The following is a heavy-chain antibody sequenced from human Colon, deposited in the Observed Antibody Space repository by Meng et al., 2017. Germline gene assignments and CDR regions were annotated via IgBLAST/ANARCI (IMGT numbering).Heavy chain of an antibody. CDR2: INHSGST. J-gene: IGHJ4*02. CDR1: GGPFSGYY. CDR3: ARSAYYGSGSYRGPSV. D-gene: IGHD3-10*01. V-gene: IGHV4-34*01. Sequence: SETLSLTCAVYGGPFSGYYWSWIRQPPGKGLEWIGEINHSGSTNYNPSLESRVTISVDTSKNQFSLELSSVTAADTAVYYCARSAYYGSGSYRGPSVWGQGTRVTVSS.